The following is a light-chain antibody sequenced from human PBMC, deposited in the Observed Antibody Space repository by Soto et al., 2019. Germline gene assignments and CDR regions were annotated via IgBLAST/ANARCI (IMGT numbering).Light chain of an antibody. CDR3: QQTVSFPLT. CDR1: QDISSW. Sequence: DIQMTQSPSAVSASVGDRVTITCRASQDISSWLAWYQQKPGEAPKVLIYAAFILESGVPSRFSGSGSGTDFTLTISSLQPEDFATYYCQQTVSFPLTFGGGTKVEIK. J-gene: IGKJ4*01. V-gene: IGKV1D-12*01. CDR2: AAF.